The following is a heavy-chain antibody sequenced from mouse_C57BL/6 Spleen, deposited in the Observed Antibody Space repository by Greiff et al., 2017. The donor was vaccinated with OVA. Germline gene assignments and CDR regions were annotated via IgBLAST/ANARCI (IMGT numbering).Heavy chain of an antibody. Sequence: EVKLVESGGGLVKPGGSLKLSCAASGFTFSDYGMHWVRQAPEKGLEWVAYISRGSSTIYYADTVKGRFTISRDNAKNTLFLQMTSLRSEDTAMYYCAKMRLGQNYFDYWGQGTTVTVSS. CDR3: AKMRLGQNYFDY. CDR1: GFTFSDYG. V-gene: IGHV5-17*01. CDR2: ISRGSSTI. J-gene: IGHJ2*01. D-gene: IGHD2-2*01.